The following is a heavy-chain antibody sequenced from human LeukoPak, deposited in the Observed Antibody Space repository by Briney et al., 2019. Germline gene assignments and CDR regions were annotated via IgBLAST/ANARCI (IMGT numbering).Heavy chain of an antibody. CDR1: GYTLTELF. D-gene: IGHD6-19*01. CDR3: ATSGIAVAGYFDY. V-gene: IGHV1-24*01. CDR2: FDPEDGET. Sequence: ASVKVSCKVSGYTLTELFMHWVRQAPGKGLEWMGGFDPEDGETIYAQKFQGRVTMTEDTSTDTAYIELSSLRSEDTAVYYCATSGIAVAGYFDYWGQGTLVTVSS. J-gene: IGHJ4*02.